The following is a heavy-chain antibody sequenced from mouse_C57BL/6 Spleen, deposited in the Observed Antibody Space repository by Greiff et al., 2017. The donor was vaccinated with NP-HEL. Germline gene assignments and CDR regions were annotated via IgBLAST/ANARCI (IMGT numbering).Heavy chain of an antibody. Sequence: EVMLVESEGGLVQPGSSMKLSCTASGFTFSDYYMAWVRQVPEKGLEWVANINYDGSSTYYMDTLKSRFILSRDNAKNIIYLKMSSLKSEDKATYYYARKGEYEGYAMDYWGQGTSVTVSS. CDR2: INYDGSST. CDR3: ARKGEYEGYAMDY. V-gene: IGHV5-16*01. J-gene: IGHJ4*01. D-gene: IGHD2-10*02. CDR1: GFTFSDYY.